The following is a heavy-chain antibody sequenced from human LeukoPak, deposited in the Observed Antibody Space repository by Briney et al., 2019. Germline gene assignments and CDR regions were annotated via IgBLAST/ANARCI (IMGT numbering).Heavy chain of an antibody. Sequence: SETLSLTCTVSGGSISSGGYYWSWIRQHPGKGLEWIGYIYYSGSTYYNPSLKSRVTISVDTSKNQFSLKLSSVTAADTAVYYCARQSSSWSARVFDYWGQGTLFTVSS. J-gene: IGHJ4*02. V-gene: IGHV4-31*03. CDR3: ARQSSSWSARVFDY. CDR2: IYYSGST. D-gene: IGHD6-13*01. CDR1: GGSISSGGYY.